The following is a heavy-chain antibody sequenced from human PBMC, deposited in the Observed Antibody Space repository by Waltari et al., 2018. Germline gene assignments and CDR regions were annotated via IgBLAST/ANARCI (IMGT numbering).Heavy chain of an antibody. CDR2: IYYSGST. V-gene: IGHV4-39*01. J-gene: IGHJ4*02. D-gene: IGHD6-19*01. Sequence: QLQLQESGPGLVKPSETLSLTCTVSGGSISSSTYYWGWIRQPPGKGLEGIGSIYYSGSTYYNPSLKSRVTISVDTSKNQFSLKLRSVTAADTAVYYCARLAEQWLDYWGQGTLVTVSS. CDR3: ARLAEQWLDY. CDR1: GGSISSSTYY.